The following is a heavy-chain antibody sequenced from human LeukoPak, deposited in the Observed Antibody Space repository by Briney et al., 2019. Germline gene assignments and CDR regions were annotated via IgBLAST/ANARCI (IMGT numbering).Heavy chain of an antibody. Sequence: ASVKVSCKASGYTFSSYYMHWVRQAPGQGLEWMGVINPSGGSTSYAQKFQGRVTMTRDMSTSTVYMELSSLRSEDTAVYYCARDANDYYDSSGYLNYWGQGTLVTVSS. J-gene: IGHJ4*02. CDR2: INPSGGST. CDR3: ARDANDYYDSSGYLNY. CDR1: GYTFSSYY. V-gene: IGHV1-46*01. D-gene: IGHD3-22*01.